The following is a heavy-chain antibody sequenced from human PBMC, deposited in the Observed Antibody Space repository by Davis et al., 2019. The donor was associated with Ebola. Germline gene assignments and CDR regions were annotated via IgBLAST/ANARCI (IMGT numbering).Heavy chain of an antibody. CDR1: GFTFRSYW. J-gene: IGHJ3*02. D-gene: IGHD2-2*01. V-gene: IGHV3-7*03. CDR3: ARDANYCRSPICYDVFDI. CDR2: IKEDGSEM. Sequence: GESLKISCAASGFTFRSYWMTWVRQAPGKGLEWVANIKEDGSEMNYGDSVKGRFTISRDNAKNSLYLQMNSLRAEDTALYYCARDANYCRSPICYDVFDIWGQGIMVTVSS.